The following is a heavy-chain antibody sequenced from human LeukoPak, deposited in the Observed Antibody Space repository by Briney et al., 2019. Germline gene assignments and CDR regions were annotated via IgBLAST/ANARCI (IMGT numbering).Heavy chain of an antibody. J-gene: IGHJ3*02. D-gene: IGHD3-10*01. Sequence: PGGSLRLSCAASGFTFDDYGMSWVRQAPGKGLEGVSGINWNGGSTGYADSVKGRFTISRDNAKNSLYLQMNSLRAEDTALYYCAREDYYYGSGSPLGAFDIWGQGTLVTVSS. CDR2: INWNGGST. V-gene: IGHV3-20*04. CDR1: GFTFDDYG. CDR3: AREDYYYGSGSPLGAFDI.